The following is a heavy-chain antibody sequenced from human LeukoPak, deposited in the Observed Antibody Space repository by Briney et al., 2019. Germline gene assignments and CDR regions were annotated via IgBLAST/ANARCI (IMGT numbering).Heavy chain of an antibody. CDR1: GGTFSSYA. Sequence: SVKVSCTCSGGTFSSYAISWVRQAPGQGIEWMGRIIPIFGTANYAQKFQGRVTITADESTSTAYMELSSLRSEDTAVYYCATKTLGYCSSTSSYSVSYYYMDVWGKGTTVTVSS. CDR2: IIPIFGTA. CDR3: ATKTLGYCSSTSSYSVSYYYMDV. J-gene: IGHJ6*03. V-gene: IGHV1-69*15. D-gene: IGHD2-2*02.